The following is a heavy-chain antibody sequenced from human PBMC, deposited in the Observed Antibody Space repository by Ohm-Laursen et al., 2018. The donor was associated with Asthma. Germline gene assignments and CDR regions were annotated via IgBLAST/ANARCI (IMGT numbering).Heavy chain of an antibody. CDR3: AKESDIVVVSAAMLDY. Sequence: SLRLSCTASGFTFSSYGMHWVRQAPGKGLEWVSSISSSSSYIYYADSVKGRFTISRDNAKNSLYLQMNSLRAEDTAVYYCAKESDIVVVSAAMLDYWGQGTLVTVSS. D-gene: IGHD2-2*01. V-gene: IGHV3-21*01. CDR1: GFTFSSYG. CDR2: ISSSSSYI. J-gene: IGHJ4*02.